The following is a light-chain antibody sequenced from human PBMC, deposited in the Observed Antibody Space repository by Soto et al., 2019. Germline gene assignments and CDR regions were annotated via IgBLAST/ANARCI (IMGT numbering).Light chain of an antibody. CDR1: QSVSSSY. CDR3: QQYGSSSLT. J-gene: IGKJ4*01. Sequence: EIVLTQSPGTLSLSPGERATLSCRASQSVSSSYLAWYQQKPGQAPRLLIYGASGRATGIPDRFSGSGSGTDFTLTISRLEPEDFAVYYSQQYGSSSLTFGGGTKVEIK. CDR2: GAS. V-gene: IGKV3-20*01.